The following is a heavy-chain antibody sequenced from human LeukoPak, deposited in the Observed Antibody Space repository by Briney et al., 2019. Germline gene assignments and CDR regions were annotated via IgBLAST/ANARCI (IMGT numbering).Heavy chain of an antibody. CDR1: GYTFTGYY. Sequence: GASVKVSCKASGYTFTGYYMHWVRQAPGQGLEWMGWINPNSGGTNYAQKFQGRVTMTRDTSISAAYIELSRLRSDDTAVYYCASLFYDSSGYYYFDYWGQGTLVTVSS. J-gene: IGHJ4*02. CDR2: INPNSGGT. V-gene: IGHV1-2*02. CDR3: ASLFYDSSGYYYFDY. D-gene: IGHD3-22*01.